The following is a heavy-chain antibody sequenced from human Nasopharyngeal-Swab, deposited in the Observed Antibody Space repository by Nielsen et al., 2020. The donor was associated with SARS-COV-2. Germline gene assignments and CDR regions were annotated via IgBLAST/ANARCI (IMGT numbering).Heavy chain of an antibody. CDR3: ARGGGVQLRYYYYMDV. CDR2: INAGNGNT. Sequence: WVRQAPGQRLEWMGWINAGNGNTKYSQKFQGRVTITRDASASTAYMELSSLRSEDTAVYYCARGGGVQLRYYYYMDVWGKGTTVTVSS. J-gene: IGHJ6*03. V-gene: IGHV1-3*01. D-gene: IGHD1-26*01.